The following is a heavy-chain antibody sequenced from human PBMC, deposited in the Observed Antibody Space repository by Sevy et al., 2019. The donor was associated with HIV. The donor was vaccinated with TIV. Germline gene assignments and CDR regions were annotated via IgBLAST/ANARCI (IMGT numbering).Heavy chain of an antibody. CDR1: GFTFSNYA. D-gene: IGHD3-22*01. V-gene: IGHV3-23*01. CDR2: ISGSGFNT. CDR3: AKDRFDGSGYYPEGAFDI. J-gene: IGHJ3*02. Sequence: GGSLRLSCAASGFTFSNYALNWVRQVPGKGLEWVSTISGSGFNTYYGDSVKGRFPIPRANSKNTLYLQMSSLSPEDTALYYCAKDRFDGSGYYPEGAFDIWGQGTKVTASS.